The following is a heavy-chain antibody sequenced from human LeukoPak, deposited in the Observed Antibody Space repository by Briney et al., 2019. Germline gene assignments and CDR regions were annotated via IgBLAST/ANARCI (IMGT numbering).Heavy chain of an antibody. D-gene: IGHD6-13*01. Sequence: GRSLRLSCAASGFTFDDYAMHWVRQAPGKGLEWVSVIYSGGSTYYADSVKGRFTISRDNSKNTLYLQMNSLRAEDTAVYYCARERGIAALDIWGQGALVTVSS. CDR1: GFTFDDYA. V-gene: IGHV3-53*01. CDR3: ARERGIAALDI. CDR2: IYSGGST. J-gene: IGHJ4*02.